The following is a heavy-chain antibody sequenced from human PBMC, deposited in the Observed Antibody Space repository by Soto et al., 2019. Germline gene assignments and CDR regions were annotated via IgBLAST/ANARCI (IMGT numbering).Heavy chain of an antibody. J-gene: IGHJ5*02. V-gene: IGHV1-69*02. CDR3: ARTICSSTRCYRGGYLNWFDP. CDR2: IIPILGIA. CDR1: GGTFSSYT. Sequence: QVQLVQSGAEVKKPGSSVKVSCKASGGTFSSYTISWVRQAPGQGLEWMGRIIPILGIANYAQKFQGRVTITADKSTSTAYMELSSLRSEDTAVYYCARTICSSTRCYRGGYLNWFDPWGQGTLVTVSS. D-gene: IGHD2-2*01.